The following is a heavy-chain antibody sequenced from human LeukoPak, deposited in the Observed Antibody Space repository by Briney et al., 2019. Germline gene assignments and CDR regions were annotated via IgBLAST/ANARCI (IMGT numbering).Heavy chain of an antibody. CDR3: AREMDV. CDR1: GGSVSSGSYY. Sequence: SETLSLTCTVSGGSVSSGSYYWSWIRQPPGKGLEWIGEINHSGSTNYNPSLKSRVTISVDTSKNQFSLKLSSVTAADTAVYYCAREMDVWGQGTTVTVSS. J-gene: IGHJ6*02. V-gene: IGHV4-39*07. CDR2: INHSGST.